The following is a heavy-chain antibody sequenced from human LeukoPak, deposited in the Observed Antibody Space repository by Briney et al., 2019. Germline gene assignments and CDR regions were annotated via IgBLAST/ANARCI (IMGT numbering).Heavy chain of an antibody. Sequence: GGSLRLSCAASGFTFSSYGMHWVRQAPGKGLEWVAVISYDGSNKYYADSVKGRFTISRDNSKNTLYLQMNSLRAEDTAVYYCAKEGFGSYGMDVWGQGTTVTASS. J-gene: IGHJ6*02. V-gene: IGHV3-30*18. CDR2: ISYDGSNK. CDR1: GFTFSSYG. CDR3: AKEGFGSYGMDV. D-gene: IGHD3-3*01.